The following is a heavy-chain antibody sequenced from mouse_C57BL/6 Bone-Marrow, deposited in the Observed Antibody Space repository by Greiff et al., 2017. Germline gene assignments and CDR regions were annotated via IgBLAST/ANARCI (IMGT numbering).Heavy chain of an antibody. CDR1: GYTFTSYW. Sequence: QVQLQQSGAELVMPGASVKLSCKASGYTFTSYWMHWVKQRPGQGLEWIGEIDPSDSYTNYNQKFKGKSTLTVDKSSSTAYMQLSSLTSEDSAVYYCAREKGLLMDYWGQGTSVTVSS. CDR3: AREKGLLMDY. D-gene: IGHD1-1*01. J-gene: IGHJ4*01. V-gene: IGHV1-69*01. CDR2: IDPSDSYT.